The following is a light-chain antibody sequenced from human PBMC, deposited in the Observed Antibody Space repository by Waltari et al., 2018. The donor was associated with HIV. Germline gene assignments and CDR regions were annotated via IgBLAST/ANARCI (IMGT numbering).Light chain of an antibody. CDR2: KAS. Sequence: DIQTTQSPSTLSASVGDRVTITCRASQSIISWLAWYQQKPGKAPKLLIYKASTLQSGVPSRFSGSGSATKFTLTISSLQPDDFATYYCQQYNNHWTFGQGTKVEIK. CDR3: QQYNNHWT. CDR1: QSIISW. V-gene: IGKV1-5*03. J-gene: IGKJ1*01.